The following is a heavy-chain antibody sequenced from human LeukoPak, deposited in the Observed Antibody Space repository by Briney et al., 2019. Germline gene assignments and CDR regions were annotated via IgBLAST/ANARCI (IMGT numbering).Heavy chain of an antibody. CDR3: AKQRSEVVVAATHY. D-gene: IGHD2-15*01. J-gene: IGHJ4*02. CDR2: ITGGGDTT. CDR1: GFTFSGYA. Sequence: PGGSLRLSCAASGFTFSGYAITWVRQAPGKGLEWVSSITGGGDTTYYADSVRGRFTISRDNSKNTLSVQMNSLRAEDTAVYYCAKQRSEVVVAATHYWGQGTLVTVSS. V-gene: IGHV3-23*01.